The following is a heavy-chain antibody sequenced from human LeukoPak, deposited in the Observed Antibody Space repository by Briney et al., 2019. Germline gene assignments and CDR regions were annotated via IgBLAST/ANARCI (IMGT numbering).Heavy chain of an antibody. Sequence: GESLKIPCKGSGYSFTSYWIGWVRQMPGKGLEWMGIIYPGDSDTRYSPSFQGQVTISADKSISTAYLQWSSLKASDTAMYYCAKGENYYDSSGYYFLGAFDIWGQGTMVTVSS. CDR2: IYPGDSDT. D-gene: IGHD3-22*01. J-gene: IGHJ3*02. CDR1: GYSFTSYW. CDR3: AKGENYYDSSGYYFLGAFDI. V-gene: IGHV5-51*01.